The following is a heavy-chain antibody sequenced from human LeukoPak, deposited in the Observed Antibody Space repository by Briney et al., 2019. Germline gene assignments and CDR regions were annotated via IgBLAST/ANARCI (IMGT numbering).Heavy chain of an antibody. CDR1: GFTFSSYG. D-gene: IGHD5-24*01. Sequence: GGSLRLSCAASGFTFSSYGMHWVRQAPGKGLEWVAFIRYDGSNKYYADSVKGRSTISRDNSKNTLYLQMNSLRAEDTAVYYCAKEMATITNYYFDYWGQGTPVTVSS. J-gene: IGHJ4*02. CDR2: IRYDGSNK. V-gene: IGHV3-30*02. CDR3: AKEMATITNYYFDY.